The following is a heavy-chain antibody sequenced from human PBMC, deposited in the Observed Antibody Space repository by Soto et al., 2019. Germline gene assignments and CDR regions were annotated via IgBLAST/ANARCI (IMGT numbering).Heavy chain of an antibody. Sequence: QVQLQQWGAGLLKPSETLSLTCAVYGGSFSGYYWSWIRQPPGKGLEWIGEINHSGSTNYNPSLKSRVTISVDTSKNQFSLKLSSVTAADTAVYYCARGRGSSGWSVQKFDYWGQGTLVTVSS. CDR2: INHSGST. D-gene: IGHD6-19*01. CDR3: ARGRGSSGWSVQKFDY. J-gene: IGHJ4*02. V-gene: IGHV4-34*01. CDR1: GGSFSGYY.